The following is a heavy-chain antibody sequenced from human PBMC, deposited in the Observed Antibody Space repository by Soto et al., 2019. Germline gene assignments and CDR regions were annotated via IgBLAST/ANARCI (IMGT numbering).Heavy chain of an antibody. Sequence: SETLSLTCTVSGGSTSSGGYYWSWIRQHPGKGLEWIGYIYYSGSTYYNPSLKSRVTISVDTSKNQFSLKLSSVTAADTAVYYCARDSRAVAGIVVFDYWGQGTLVTVSS. V-gene: IGHV4-31*03. CDR1: GGSTSSGGYY. CDR3: ARDSRAVAGIVVFDY. J-gene: IGHJ4*02. D-gene: IGHD6-19*01. CDR2: IYYSGST.